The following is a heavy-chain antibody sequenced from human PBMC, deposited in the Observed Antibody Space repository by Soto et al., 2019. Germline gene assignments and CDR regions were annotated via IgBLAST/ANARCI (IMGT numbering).Heavy chain of an antibody. CDR1: GGSISSGGYY. CDR2: IYYSGST. Sequence: SETLSLTCTVSGGSISSGGYYWSWIRQHPGKGLEWIGYIYYSGSTYYNPSLKSRVTISVDTSKNQFSLKLSSVTAADTAVYYCASGGNNWNDLDYWGQGTLVTVSS. D-gene: IGHD1-20*01. J-gene: IGHJ4*02. V-gene: IGHV4-31*03. CDR3: ASGGNNWNDLDY.